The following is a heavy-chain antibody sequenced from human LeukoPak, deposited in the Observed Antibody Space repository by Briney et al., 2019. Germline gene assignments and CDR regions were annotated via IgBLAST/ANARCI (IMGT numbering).Heavy chain of an antibody. CDR2: ISGSGGST. Sequence: GGSLRLSCEASGFTFSSYAMSWVRQAPGKGLEWVSGISGSGGSTYYADSVKGRFTISRDNSKNTLYLQMNSLRAEDTAVYYCAKSYDYIWGSYRFNWFDRWGQGTLVTVSS. J-gene: IGHJ5*02. CDR1: GFTFSSYA. CDR3: AKSYDYIWGSYRFNWFDR. D-gene: IGHD3-16*02. V-gene: IGHV3-23*01.